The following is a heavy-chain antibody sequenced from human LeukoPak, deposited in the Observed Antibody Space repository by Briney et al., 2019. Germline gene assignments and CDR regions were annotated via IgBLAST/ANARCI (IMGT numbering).Heavy chain of an antibody. J-gene: IGHJ4*02. D-gene: IGHD6-19*01. Sequence: PGGSLRLSCAASGFTFSSYAMSWVRQAPGEGLEWVSAISGSGGSTYYADSVKGRFTISRDNSKNTLYLQMNSLRAEDTAVYYCAKGTPYSSGWYPFDYWGQGTLVTVSS. CDR2: ISGSGGST. CDR1: GFTFSSYA. V-gene: IGHV3-23*01. CDR3: AKGTPYSSGWYPFDY.